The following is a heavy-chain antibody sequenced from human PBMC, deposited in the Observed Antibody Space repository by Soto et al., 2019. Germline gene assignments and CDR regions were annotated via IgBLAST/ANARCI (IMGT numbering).Heavy chain of an antibody. CDR1: GLSAVGSY. Sequence: PGGSLRLSCAASGLSAVGSYMNWFRQSPQKGLEWISVIYPDDNTYYAESVRGRFTLSKDSSRNTVSLQMNSLRSDDTAVYYCARDKYDFWSGSTRTVIWGQGTLVTVSS. V-gene: IGHV3-53*05. CDR2: IYPDDNT. CDR3: ARDKYDFWSGSTRTVI. J-gene: IGHJ4*02. D-gene: IGHD3-3*01.